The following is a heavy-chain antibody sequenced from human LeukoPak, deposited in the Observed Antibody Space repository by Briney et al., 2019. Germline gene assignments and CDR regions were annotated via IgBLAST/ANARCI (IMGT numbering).Heavy chain of an antibody. D-gene: IGHD3-22*01. V-gene: IGHV4-39*01. CDR3: ARQPSSGYYYPFDY. CDR1: GVSISSNSYY. CDR2: IYYSGST. Sequence: PSETLSLTCTVSGVSISSNSYYWGWIRQPPGKGLEWIGSIYYSGSTYYNPSLKSRVTISVDTSKNQFSLKLSSVTAADTAVYYCARQPSSGYYYPFDYWGQGTLVTVSS. J-gene: IGHJ4*02.